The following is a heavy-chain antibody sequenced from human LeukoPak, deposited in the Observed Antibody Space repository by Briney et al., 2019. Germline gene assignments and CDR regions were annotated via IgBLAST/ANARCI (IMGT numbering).Heavy chain of an antibody. V-gene: IGHV4-39*01. Sequence: KPSETLSLTCTVSGGSISSSSYYWGWIRQPPGKGLEWIGSIYYSGSTYYNPSLKSRVTISVDTSKNQFSLKLSSVTAADMALYYCASRGRYSSSWPEIDYWGQGTLVTVSS. CDR2: IYYSGST. J-gene: IGHJ4*02. CDR1: GGSISSSSYY. CDR3: ASRGRYSSSWPEIDY. D-gene: IGHD6-13*01.